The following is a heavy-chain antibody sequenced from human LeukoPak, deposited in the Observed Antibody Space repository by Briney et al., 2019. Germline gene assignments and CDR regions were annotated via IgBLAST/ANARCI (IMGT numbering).Heavy chain of an antibody. Sequence: ARSLTLSCAASGFSFSDSWMHWVRQPPRTGLVWVLIINTDTRGTSYADSVKDRFTISRDNAKNTLYLQMNSLRAEDSAVYYCARAGAYHFDNWGQGTLVTVCS. J-gene: IGHJ4*02. CDR2: INTDTRGT. CDR3: ARAGAYHFDN. CDR1: GFSFSDSW. D-gene: IGHD3-10*01. V-gene: IGHV3-74*01.